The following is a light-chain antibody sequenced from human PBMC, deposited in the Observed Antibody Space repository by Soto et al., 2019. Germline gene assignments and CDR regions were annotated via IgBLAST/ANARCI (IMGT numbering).Light chain of an antibody. J-gene: IGKJ4*01. CDR3: QQANSFPLT. Sequence: DIQMTQSPSSVSASVGDRVTITCRASQDISSWLAWYQQKPGQAPKFLIYAASSLQRGVPSRFSGSGSGTDFTLTISSLQPEDFATYFCQQANSFPLTFGGGTKVEIK. V-gene: IGKV1D-12*01. CDR1: QDISSW. CDR2: AAS.